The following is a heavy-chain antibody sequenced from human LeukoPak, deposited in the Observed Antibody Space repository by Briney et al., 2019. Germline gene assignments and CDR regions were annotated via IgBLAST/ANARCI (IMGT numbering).Heavy chain of an antibody. J-gene: IGHJ4*02. V-gene: IGHV3-53*01. D-gene: IGHD5-24*01. CDR3: AKERGYGYNHIDY. CDR2: VYWGITT. Sequence: GGSLRLSCAASGLTVSNNYMSWVRQAPGKGLEWVAVVYWGITTFYADSVKGRFTISRDKSKNTVYLQMNSLRAEDTAVYYCAKERGYGYNHIDYWGQGTLVTVSS. CDR1: GLTVSNNY.